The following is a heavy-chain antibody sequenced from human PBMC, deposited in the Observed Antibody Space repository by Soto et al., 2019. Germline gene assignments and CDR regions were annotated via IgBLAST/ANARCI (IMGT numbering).Heavy chain of an antibody. Sequence: QVQLVQSGAEVKKSGASVKVSCKASGSTLNDFGVSWVRQAPGQGLEWMGWISDYDNNTNFAQKYEGRVTMTIDSSTSTAYMELRNLRSDDTAMYYCAREEWFGQTPFDYWGQGTLVTVSS. D-gene: IGHD3-10*01. CDR3: AREEWFGQTPFDY. V-gene: IGHV1-18*01. J-gene: IGHJ4*02. CDR1: GSTLNDFG. CDR2: ISDYDNNT.